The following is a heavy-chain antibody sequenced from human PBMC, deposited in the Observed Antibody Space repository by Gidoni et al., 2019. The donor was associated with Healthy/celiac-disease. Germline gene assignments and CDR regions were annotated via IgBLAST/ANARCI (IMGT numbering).Heavy chain of an antibody. V-gene: IGHV4-39*01. D-gene: IGHD6-13*01. CDR2: IYYSGST. CDR3: ARHSRGGSSSVGY. Sequence: QLQLQESGPGLVQPSETLSLTCTVSGGSISSSSYYWGWIRQPPGKGLEWIGSIYYSGSTYYNPSLKSRVTISVDTSKNQFSLKLSSVTAADTAVYYCARHSRGGSSSVGYWGQGTLVTVSS. J-gene: IGHJ4*02. CDR1: GGSISSSSYY.